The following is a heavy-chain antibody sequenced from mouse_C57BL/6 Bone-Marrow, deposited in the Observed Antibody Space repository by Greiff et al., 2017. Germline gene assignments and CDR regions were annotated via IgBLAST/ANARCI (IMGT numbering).Heavy chain of an antibody. CDR2: IDPEDGDT. D-gene: IGHD2-3*01. J-gene: IGHJ1*03. V-gene: IGHV14-1*01. CDR1: GFNIKDYY. Sequence: EVQLQQSGAELVRPGASVKLSCTASGFNIKDYYMHCVKQRPEQGLEWIGRIDPEDGDTEYAPKFQGKATMTADTSSNTAYLQLSSLTSEDTAVYYCTTGGWSRLGWYFDVWGTGTTVTVSS. CDR3: TTGGWSRLGWYFDV.